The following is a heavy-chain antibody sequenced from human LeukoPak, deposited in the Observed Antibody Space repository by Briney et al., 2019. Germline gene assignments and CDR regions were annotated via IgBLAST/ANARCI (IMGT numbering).Heavy chain of an antibody. J-gene: IGHJ6*03. Sequence: SETLSLTCTVCGGSINNYFWSWIRQPPGKGLECIAYIYYSDSTNYNPSLKSRVTVSVDTSKNQFSLKLSSVTAADTAVYYCARFPGGAEYRHYYYMDVWGTGTTVTVSS. CDR2: IYYSDST. V-gene: IGHV4-59*01. CDR3: ARFPGGAEYRHYYYMDV. D-gene: IGHD1-14*01. CDR1: GGSINNYF.